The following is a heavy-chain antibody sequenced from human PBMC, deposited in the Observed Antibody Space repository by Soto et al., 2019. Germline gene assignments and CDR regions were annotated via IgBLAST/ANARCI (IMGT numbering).Heavy chain of an antibody. D-gene: IGHD3-3*01. Sequence: EVQLLESGGGLVQPGGSLRLSCAASGLTFTSNPMSWVRQAPGKGLEWISSVNHNGAATYYEDSVEGRFTISRDNSKETLYLPLNRLRIEDTGIYYCGRGGLMGIFSYYALDVWGQGTTVTVS. CDR2: VNHNGAAT. CDR1: GLTFTSNP. V-gene: IGHV3-23*01. J-gene: IGHJ6*02. CDR3: GRGGLMGIFSYYALDV.